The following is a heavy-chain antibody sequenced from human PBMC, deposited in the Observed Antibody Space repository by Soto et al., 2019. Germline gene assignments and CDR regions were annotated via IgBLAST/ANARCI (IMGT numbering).Heavy chain of an antibody. V-gene: IGHV3-30*18. CDR3: AKRGGTHWYTIDY. Sequence: QVQLVESGGGVVQPGRSLRLSRAASGFIFRNYGMHWVRQAPGKGLEWVAVISYDGNTEYYEDSVKGRFTVSRDNSKNTLYLQMNSLRVEDTALYYCAKRGGTHWYTIDYWGQGTLVTVSS. CDR2: ISYDGNTE. D-gene: IGHD3-10*01. J-gene: IGHJ4*02. CDR1: GFIFRNYG.